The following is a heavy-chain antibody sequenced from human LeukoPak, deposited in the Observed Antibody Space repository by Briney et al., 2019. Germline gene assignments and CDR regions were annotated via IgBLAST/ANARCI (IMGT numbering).Heavy chain of an antibody. J-gene: IGHJ4*02. CDR1: GYTFTGYY. Sequence: ASVKVSCKASGYTFTGYYMHWVRQAPGQGLEWMGWINPNSGGTNYAQKFQGRVTMTRDTSISTAYMELSRLRSDDTAVYYSARDATEIAVAGNFDYWGQGILVTVSS. CDR3: ARDATEIAVAGNFDY. CDR2: INPNSGGT. V-gene: IGHV1-2*02. D-gene: IGHD6-19*01.